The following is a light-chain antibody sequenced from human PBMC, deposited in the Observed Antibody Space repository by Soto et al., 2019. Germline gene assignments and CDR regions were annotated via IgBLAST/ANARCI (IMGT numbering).Light chain of an antibody. CDR2: AAS. CDR3: QQYDDLPFT. CDR1: QDVSNY. V-gene: IGKV1-33*01. Sequence: DIQMTQSPSSLSASVGDRVTITCQASQDVSNYLSWYQQKPGKAPKLLISAASNLETGVPLRFSGSGSGTHFTFTISSLQPEDVATYYCQQYDDLPFTLGGGSDVEIK. J-gene: IGKJ4*01.